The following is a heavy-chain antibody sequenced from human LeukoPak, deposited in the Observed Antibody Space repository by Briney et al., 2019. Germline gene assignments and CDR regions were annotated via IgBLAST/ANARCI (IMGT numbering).Heavy chain of an antibody. Sequence: PGTSLRLSCAASGRTFSNHAMHWVRQAPGKGLEWLGVISYDGNYKHYADSVKGRFTVSRNNSKNTVYLHMSSLKPEDTAVYYCARDLGSYGWGNHFDYWGQGTLVTVSS. CDR1: GRTFSNHA. D-gene: IGHD3-16*01. CDR3: ARDLGSYGWGNHFDY. CDR2: ISYDGNYK. J-gene: IGHJ4*02. V-gene: IGHV3-30*15.